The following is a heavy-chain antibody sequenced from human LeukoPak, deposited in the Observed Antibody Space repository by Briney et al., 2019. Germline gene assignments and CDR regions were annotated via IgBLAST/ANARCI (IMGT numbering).Heavy chain of an antibody. J-gene: IGHJ6*03. Sequence: GASVKVSCKASGGTFSSYAISWVRQAPGQGLERMGGIIPIFGTANYAQKFQGRVTITTDESTSTAYMELSSLRSEDTAVYYCARGDIVATTHYYYYYMDVWGKGTTVTVPS. CDR3: ARGDIVATTHYYYYYMDV. D-gene: IGHD5-12*01. V-gene: IGHV1-69*05. CDR2: IIPIFGTA. CDR1: GGTFSSYA.